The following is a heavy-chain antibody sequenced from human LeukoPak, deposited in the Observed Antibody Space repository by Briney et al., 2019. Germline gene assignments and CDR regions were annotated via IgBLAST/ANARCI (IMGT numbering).Heavy chain of an antibody. J-gene: IGHJ3*02. CDR1: GGSITSYY. CDR3: ARDRYYYGSGTIDAFDI. CDR2: IYYSGST. Sequence: SETLSLTCTVSGGSITSYYWSWIRQPPGKGLEWIGYIYYSGSTNYNPSLKSRVTISVDRSKNQFSLKLRSVIAADTAVYYCARDRYYYGSGTIDAFDIWGQGTMVTVSS. V-gene: IGHV4-59*01. D-gene: IGHD3-10*01.